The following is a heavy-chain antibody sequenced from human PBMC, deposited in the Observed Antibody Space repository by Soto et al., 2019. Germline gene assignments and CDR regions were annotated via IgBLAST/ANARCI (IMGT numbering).Heavy chain of an antibody. V-gene: IGHV3-53*01. CDR3: ARAQYSSSWYPFDY. CDR1: GFTVSSNY. CDR2: IYSGGST. J-gene: IGHJ4*02. Sequence: PGGSLRLSCAASGFTVSSNYMSWVRQAPGKGLEWVSVIYSGGSTYYADSVKGRFTISRDNSKNTLYLQMNSLRAEDTALYYCARAQYSSSWYPFDYWGQGTLVTVSS. D-gene: IGHD6-13*01.